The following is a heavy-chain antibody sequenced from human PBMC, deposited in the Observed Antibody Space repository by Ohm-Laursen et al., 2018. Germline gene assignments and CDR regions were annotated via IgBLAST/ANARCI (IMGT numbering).Heavy chain of an antibody. D-gene: IGHD4-23*01. CDR1: GYSFTNYA. CDR2: MNPNSHNT. V-gene: IGHV1-8*02. J-gene: IGHJ5*02. Sequence: GASVKVSCRASGYSFTNYAIIWVRQAPGQGPEWMGWMNPNSHNTGYARKFRGRVSMTSDSSISTAYMELYSLTSEDTATYYCARAVRYQLLSDPWGQGTLVTVSS. CDR3: ARAVRYQLLSDP.